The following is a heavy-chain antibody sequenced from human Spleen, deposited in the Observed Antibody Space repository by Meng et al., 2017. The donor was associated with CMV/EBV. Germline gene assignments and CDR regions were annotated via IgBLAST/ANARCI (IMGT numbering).Heavy chain of an antibody. CDR1: FTFGGYC. CDR2: ISSTSTYI. D-gene: IGHD3-3*01. Sequence: FTFGGYCRNWVRQAPGKGLEWVSSISSTSTYIYYADSVKGRFTISRDNAKNSLYLEMDSLRAEDTAVYYCVRDLPPYYDFWSGYLDLWGQGTLVTVSS. J-gene: IGHJ5*02. CDR3: VRDLPPYYDFWSGYLDL. V-gene: IGHV3-21*01.